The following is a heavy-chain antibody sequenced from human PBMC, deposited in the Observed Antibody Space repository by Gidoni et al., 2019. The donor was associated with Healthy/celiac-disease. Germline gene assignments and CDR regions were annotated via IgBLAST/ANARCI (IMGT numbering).Heavy chain of an antibody. J-gene: IGHJ4*02. CDR3: ARGKRYYYDSSGEYYFDY. CDR1: GRSITHYY. V-gene: IGHV4-4*07. CDR2: IYSTGNT. Sequence: QVQLQAPGPGLVRPPVTLSFAFPVSGRSITHYYWSWIRQPAGKGLEWIVRIYSTGNTNYNPYLKSRVTMSVDTSKNQFSLKLNSVTAADTAVYYCARGKRYYYDSSGEYYFDYWGQGTLVTVSS. D-gene: IGHD3-22*01.